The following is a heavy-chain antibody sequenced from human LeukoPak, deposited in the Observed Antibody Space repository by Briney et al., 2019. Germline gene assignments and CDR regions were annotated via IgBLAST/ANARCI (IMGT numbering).Heavy chain of an antibody. CDR2: IRYDGSNK. V-gene: IGHV3-30*02. CDR3: AKGGRTYGDYITAFDY. Sequence: GGSLRLSCAASGFTFSSYAMSWVRQAPGKGLGWVAFIRYDGSNKYYADSVKGRFTISRDNSKNTLYLQMNSLRAEDTAGYYCAKGGRTYGDYITAFDYWGQGTLVTVSS. J-gene: IGHJ4*02. CDR1: GFTFSSYA. D-gene: IGHD4-17*01.